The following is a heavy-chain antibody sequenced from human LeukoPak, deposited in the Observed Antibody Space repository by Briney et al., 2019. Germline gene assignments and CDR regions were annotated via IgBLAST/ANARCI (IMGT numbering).Heavy chain of an antibody. J-gene: IGHJ4*02. V-gene: IGHV3-30-3*01. CDR1: GFTFSSYA. D-gene: IGHD3-22*01. CDR3: AIQNYYDSSGSIEDGYYFDY. CDR2: ISYDGSNK. Sequence: GGSLRLSCAASGFTFSSYAMHWVRQAPGKGLEWVAVISYDGSNKYYADSVKGRFTISRDNSKNTLYLQMNSLRAEDTAVYYCAIQNYYDSSGSIEDGYYFDYWGQGTLVTVSS.